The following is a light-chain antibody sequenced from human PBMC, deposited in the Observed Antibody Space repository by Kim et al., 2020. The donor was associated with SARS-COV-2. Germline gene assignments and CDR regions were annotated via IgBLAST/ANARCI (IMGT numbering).Light chain of an antibody. J-gene: IGLJ2*01. CDR2: DVD. CDR1: SRDVGGYTY. CDR3: SSYTRTDTVV. V-gene: IGLV2-14*03. Sequence: SITISCTGPSRDVGGYTYVSWCRQQQGTAPKLRIYDVDNRPSGVSGRFSGSKSGNTASLTISGLQAEDEGDYYCSSYTRTDTVVFGGGTQLTVL.